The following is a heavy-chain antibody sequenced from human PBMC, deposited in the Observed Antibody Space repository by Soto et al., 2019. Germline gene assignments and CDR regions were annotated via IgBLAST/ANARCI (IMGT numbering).Heavy chain of an antibody. J-gene: IGHJ4*02. Sequence: SETLSLTCAVSGDSVTSNVWWSWVRQPPGKGLEWIGEAYHNGLTDYNPSLKSRVTISVDTSNNQFALTLTSVTAADTAVYFCARGPPIVGNTTPLDSWGQGTLVTVSS. CDR3: ARGPPIVGNTTPLDS. CDR2: AYHNGLT. D-gene: IGHD1-26*01. V-gene: IGHV4-4*02. CDR1: GDSVTSNVW.